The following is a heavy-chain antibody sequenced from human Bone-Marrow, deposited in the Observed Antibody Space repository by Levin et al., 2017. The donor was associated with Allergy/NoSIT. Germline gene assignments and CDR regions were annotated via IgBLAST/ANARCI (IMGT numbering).Heavy chain of an antibody. CDR3: AAFYFDSNRVVF. V-gene: IGHV1-69*13. D-gene: IGHD3-22*01. Sequence: SVKVSCKASGGTLRSFAISWVRQAPRQGLEWLGEIIPILGTTNYAQSFQGRVTITAAESTSTAYMEMISLRSEDTAVYYCAAFYFDSNRVVFWGQGTQVSVSS. CDR2: IIPILGTT. CDR1: GGTLRSFA. J-gene: IGHJ4*02.